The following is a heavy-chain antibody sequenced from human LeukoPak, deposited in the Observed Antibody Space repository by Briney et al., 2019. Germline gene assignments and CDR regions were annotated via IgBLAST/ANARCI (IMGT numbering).Heavy chain of an antibody. V-gene: IGHV1-8*01. J-gene: IGHJ6*02. D-gene: IGHD3-22*01. CDR1: GYTFTSYD. CDR3: ARGFTKVVIHYYYGMDV. Sequence: ASVKVSCKASGYTFTSYDINWVRQATGQGLEWVGWMNPNSGNTGYAQKFQGRVTMTRNTSISTAYMELSSLRSEDTAVYYCARGFTKVVIHYYYGMDVWGQGTTVTVSS. CDR2: MNPNSGNT.